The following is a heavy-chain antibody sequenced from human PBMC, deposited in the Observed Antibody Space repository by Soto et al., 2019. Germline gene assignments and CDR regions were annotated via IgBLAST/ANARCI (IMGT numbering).Heavy chain of an antibody. D-gene: IGHD1-7*01. V-gene: IGHV4-34*01. CDR1: GGSFSGYY. Sequence: SETLSLTCAVYGGSFSGYYWSWIRQPPGKGLGWIGVSNHSGSTNYNPSLKSRVTISVDTSKNQFSLKLSSVTAADTAVYYCARGAGTTFPDDYWGQGTLVTVSS. J-gene: IGHJ4*02. CDR3: ARGAGTTFPDDY. CDR2: SNHSGST.